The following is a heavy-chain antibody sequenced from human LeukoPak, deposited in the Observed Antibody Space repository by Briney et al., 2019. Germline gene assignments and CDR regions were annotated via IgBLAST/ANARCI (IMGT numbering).Heavy chain of an antibody. CDR3: AKDWGYDSSGLIDY. V-gene: IGHV3-53*04. CDR1: GFTVSSNY. Sequence: PGGSLRLSCAASGFTVSSNYMSWVRQAPGKGLEWVSVIYSGGSTYYADSVKGRFTISRHNSKNTLYLQMNSLRAEDTAVYYCAKDWGYDSSGLIDYWGQGTLVTVSS. CDR2: IYSGGST. D-gene: IGHD3-22*01. J-gene: IGHJ4*02.